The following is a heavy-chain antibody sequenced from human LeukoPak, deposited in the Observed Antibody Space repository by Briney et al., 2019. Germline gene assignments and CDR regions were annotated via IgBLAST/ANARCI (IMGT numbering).Heavy chain of an antibody. CDR2: IIPIFGAA. CDR1: GGTFSSYA. CDR3: ARGHGDYVGPFDY. Sequence: EASVKVSCKASGGTFSSYAISWVRQAPGQGLEWMGGIIPIFGAANYAQKFQGRVTITADESTSTAYMELSSLRSEDTAVYYCARGHGDYVGPFDYWGQGTLVTVSS. J-gene: IGHJ4*02. D-gene: IGHD4-17*01. V-gene: IGHV1-69*13.